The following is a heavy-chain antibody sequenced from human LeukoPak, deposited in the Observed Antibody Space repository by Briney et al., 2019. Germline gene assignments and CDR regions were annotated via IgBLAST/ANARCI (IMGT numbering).Heavy chain of an antibody. CDR3: ARVLPGLAFDI. CDR2: INHTGRT. CDR1: GGSFSANY. J-gene: IGHJ3*02. V-gene: IGHV4-34*01. Sequence: RSSETLSLTCAVSGGSFSANYWSWIRQPPGEGPEWIGEINHTGRTNYNPSLKSRVTISVDMSKNQFSLKLSSVTSADTATYYCARVLPGLAFDIWGQGTMVTVSS. D-gene: IGHD3-16*01.